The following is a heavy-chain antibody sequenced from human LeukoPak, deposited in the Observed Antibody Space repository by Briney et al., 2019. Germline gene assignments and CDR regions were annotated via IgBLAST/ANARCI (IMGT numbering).Heavy chain of an antibody. CDR3: AKTESSWYPTHNWFDP. CDR2: ISYDGSKK. CDR1: GFTFSSYG. D-gene: IGHD6-13*01. Sequence: GGSLRLSCAASGFTFSSYGMHWVRQAPGKGLEWVAVISYDGSKKDYADSVKGRFTISRDNSKNTLYLQMNRLRAEDTAVYYCAKTESSWYPTHNWFDPWGQGTLVSVSS. J-gene: IGHJ5*02. V-gene: IGHV3-30*18.